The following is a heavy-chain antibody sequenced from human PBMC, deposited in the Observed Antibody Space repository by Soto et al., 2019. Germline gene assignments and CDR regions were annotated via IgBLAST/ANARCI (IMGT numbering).Heavy chain of an antibody. J-gene: IGHJ4*02. V-gene: IGHV1-69*13. Sequence: SVKVSCKASGGTFSSYAISWVRQAPGQGLEWMGGIIPIFGTANYAQKFQGRVTITADESTSTAYMELSSLRSEDTAVYYCASSRSSVYYDSSGYYHYGKFDYWGQGTLVTVSS. CDR2: IIPIFGTA. CDR1: GGTFSSYA. D-gene: IGHD3-22*01. CDR3: ASSRSSVYYDSSGYYHYGKFDY.